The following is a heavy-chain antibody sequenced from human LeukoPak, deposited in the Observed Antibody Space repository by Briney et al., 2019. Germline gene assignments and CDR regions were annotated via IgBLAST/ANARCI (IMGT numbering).Heavy chain of an antibody. CDR2: ITPLSATP. D-gene: IGHD3-10*01. J-gene: IGHJ3*01. CDR3: AGDPPGTPVGFDV. Sequence: GASVKVSCKASAGTFNTYAISWVRQAPGQGLEWMGRITPLSATPSQSQWIQGRVTITADISTNTVFLDLSSLRSEDTALYFCAGDPPGTPVGFDVWGQGTMVSVFS. V-gene: IGHV1-69*06. CDR1: AGTFNTYA.